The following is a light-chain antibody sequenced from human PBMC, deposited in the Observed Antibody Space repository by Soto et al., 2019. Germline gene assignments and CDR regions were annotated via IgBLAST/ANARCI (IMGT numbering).Light chain of an antibody. J-gene: IGKJ4*01. CDR3: QQYGSSPLT. CDR1: QSVSSSY. V-gene: IGKV3-20*01. CDR2: GAS. Sequence: EIVLTQSPGTLSLSPGERATLSCRASQSVSSSYLAWYQQKPAQAPRLLIYGASSRAPGIPDRFSGSGSGTDFTLTISRLEPEDFAVYYCQQYGSSPLTFGGGTKVEIK.